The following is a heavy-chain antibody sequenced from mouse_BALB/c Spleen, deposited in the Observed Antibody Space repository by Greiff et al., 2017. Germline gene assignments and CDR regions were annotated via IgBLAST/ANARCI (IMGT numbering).Heavy chain of an antibody. Sequence: VQLKESGPELVKPGASVKISCKASGYSFTSYYIHWVKQRPGQGLEWIGWIFPGSGNTKYNEKFKGKATLTADTSSSTAYMQLSSLTSEDSAVYFCARGDGSPFDYWGQGTTLTVSS. V-gene: IGHV1-66*01. J-gene: IGHJ2*01. CDR3: ARGDGSPFDY. D-gene: IGHD1-1*01. CDR1: GYSFTSYY. CDR2: IFPGSGNT.